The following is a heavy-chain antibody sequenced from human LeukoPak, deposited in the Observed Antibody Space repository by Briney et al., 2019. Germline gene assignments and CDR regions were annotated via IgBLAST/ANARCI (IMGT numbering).Heavy chain of an antibody. V-gene: IGHV4-30-2*01. CDR1: GGSISSGGYY. J-gene: IGHJ3*02. D-gene: IGHD3-10*01. CDR2: IYHSGST. CDR3: ARDQGVRGVIPGAFDI. Sequence: PSQTLSLTCTASGGSISSGGYYWSWIRQPPGKGLEWIGEIYHSGSTNYNPSLKSRVTISVDKSKNQFSLKLSSVTAADTAVYYCARDQGVRGVIPGAFDIWGQGTMVTVSS.